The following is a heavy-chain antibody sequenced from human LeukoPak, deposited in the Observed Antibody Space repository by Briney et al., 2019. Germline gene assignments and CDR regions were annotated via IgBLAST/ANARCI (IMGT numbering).Heavy chain of an antibody. CDR1: GFTFSSYW. CDR2: INSDGSST. V-gene: IGHV3-74*01. J-gene: IGHJ4*02. CDR3: ANTLHTYCDGDCLGY. Sequence: AGGSLRLSCAASGFTFSSYWVHWVRQAPGKGLVWVSRINSDGSSTSYADSVKGRFTISRDNARNTLYLQMNSLTAEDTAVYYCANTLHTYCDGDCLGYWGQGTLVTVSS. D-gene: IGHD2-21*02.